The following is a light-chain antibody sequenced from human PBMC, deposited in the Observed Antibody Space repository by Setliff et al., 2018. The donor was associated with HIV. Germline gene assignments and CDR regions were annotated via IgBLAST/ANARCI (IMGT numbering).Light chain of an antibody. V-gene: IGLV2-11*01. CDR1: NSDVGGYNY. CDR3: CSYAGNSGYV. Sequence: LTQPRSVSGSPEKSVTISCTGTNSDVGGYNYVSWYQQHPGKAPKLLIYHVTNRPSGVPDRFSGSKSGNTASLSIPGLQAEDEADYYCCSYAGNSGYVFGSGTK. CDR2: HVT. J-gene: IGLJ1*01.